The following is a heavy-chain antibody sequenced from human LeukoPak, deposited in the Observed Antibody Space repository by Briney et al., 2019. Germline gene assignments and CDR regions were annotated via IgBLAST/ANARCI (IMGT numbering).Heavy chain of an antibody. CDR2: ISGSGGST. Sequence: GGSLRLSCAASGFTFSSYAMSWVRQAPGKGLEWVSAISGSGGSTYYADSVKGRFTISRDNSKNTLYLQMNSQRAEDTAVYYCAKDRGYCSSTSCYASFDYWGQGTLVTVSS. CDR3: AKDRGYCSSTSCYASFDY. V-gene: IGHV3-23*01. CDR1: GFTFSSYA. D-gene: IGHD2-2*01. J-gene: IGHJ4*02.